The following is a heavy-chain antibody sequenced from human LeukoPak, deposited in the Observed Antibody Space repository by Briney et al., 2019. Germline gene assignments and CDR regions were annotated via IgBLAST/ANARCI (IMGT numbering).Heavy chain of an antibody. J-gene: IGHJ4*02. CDR3: ARDERGWLQFGYYFDY. V-gene: IGHV3-21*01. CDR1: GFTFSSYS. CDR2: ISSSSSYI. Sequence: GGSLRLSCAASGFTFSSYSMNWVRQAPGKGLEWVSSISSSSSYIYYADSVKGRFTISRDNAKNSLYLQMNSLRAEDTVVYYCARDERGWLQFGYYFDYWGQGTLVTVSS. D-gene: IGHD5-24*01.